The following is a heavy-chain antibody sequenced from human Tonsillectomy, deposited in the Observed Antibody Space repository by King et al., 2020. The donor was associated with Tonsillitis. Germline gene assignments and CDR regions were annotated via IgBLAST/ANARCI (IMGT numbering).Heavy chain of an antibody. CDR1: GFTFSNYA. Sequence: EVQLVESGGGLAQPGGSLRLSCAASGFTFSNYAMSWVRQAPGKGLEWISTISGSGGNTYYADSVKGRFTISRDNSKNTLCLQMNSLRPEDTAVYYCAKDRQYQVMRSSGVGGFDFWGQGTLVPVSS. J-gene: IGHJ4*02. D-gene: IGHD2-2*01. V-gene: IGHV3-23*04. CDR3: AKDRQYQVMRSSGVGGFDF. CDR2: ISGSGGNT.